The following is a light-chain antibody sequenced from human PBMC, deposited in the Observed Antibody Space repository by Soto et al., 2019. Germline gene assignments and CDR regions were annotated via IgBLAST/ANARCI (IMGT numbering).Light chain of an antibody. CDR3: MQGTLWPRT. CDR1: QSLVYSDGNTY. Sequence: DVVMTQSPLSLPVTLGQPASISCRSSQSLVYSDGNTYLNWFQQRPGQSPRRLIYKVSNRDSGVPDRFSGSGSGTDFTLKISRVEAEDVGVYYRMQGTLWPRTFGQGTKLEIK. V-gene: IGKV2-30*01. CDR2: KVS. J-gene: IGKJ2*01.